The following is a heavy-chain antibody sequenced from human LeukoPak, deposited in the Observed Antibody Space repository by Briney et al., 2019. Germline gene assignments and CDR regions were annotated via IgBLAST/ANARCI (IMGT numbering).Heavy chain of an antibody. D-gene: IGHD6-19*01. V-gene: IGHV1-18*01. CDR1: GYTFTNHG. CDR3: ARGGSGWPLDY. Sequence: ASVKVSCKASGYTFTNHGISWVRQAPGQGLEWMGWISRNNVNTDYAQKVQGRVTMTTDTSTSTAYMELRSLTSDDTAVYYCARGGSGWPLDYWGQGTLVTVSS. J-gene: IGHJ4*02. CDR2: ISRNNVNT.